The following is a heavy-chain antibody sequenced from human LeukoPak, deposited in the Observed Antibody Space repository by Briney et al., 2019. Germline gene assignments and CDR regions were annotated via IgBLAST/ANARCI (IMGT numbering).Heavy chain of an antibody. Sequence: GGSLRLSCAASGFTFSSYGMHWVRQAPGKGLEWVAVIWFDGSNKYYADSVKGRFTISRDNAKNSLYLQMNSLRAEDTAVYYCARAYLDYWGQGTLVTVSS. V-gene: IGHV3-33*01. J-gene: IGHJ4*02. CDR2: IWFDGSNK. CDR1: GFTFSSYG. CDR3: ARAYLDY.